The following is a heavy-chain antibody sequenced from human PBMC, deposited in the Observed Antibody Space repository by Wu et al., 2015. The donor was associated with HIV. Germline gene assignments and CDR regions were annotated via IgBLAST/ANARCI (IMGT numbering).Heavy chain of an antibody. CDR2: ISAYNGDT. J-gene: IGHJ3*01. V-gene: IGHV1-18*01. Sequence: QVQLVQSGAELKKPGASVKVSCKVSGYTFTSYGISWVRQAPGQGLEWMGWISAYNGDTKYAQNLQGRVTMTTDTSTRTVYMELRSLRSDDTAIYYCARDRVGVAVAATKVNGLGFWGQGTMVIVSS. CDR3: ARDRVGVAVAATKVNGLGF. D-gene: IGHD6-19*01. CDR1: GYTFTSYG.